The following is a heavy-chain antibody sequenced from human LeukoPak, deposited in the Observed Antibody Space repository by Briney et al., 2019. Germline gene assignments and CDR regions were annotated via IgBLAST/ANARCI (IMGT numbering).Heavy chain of an antibody. J-gene: IGHJ3*02. CDR1: GFTFSSYG. D-gene: IGHD2-2*01. V-gene: IGHV3-30*18. CDR2: ISYDGSNK. CDR3: AEDMFHEYQLPHAFDI. Sequence: PGGSLRLSCAASGFTFSSYGMHWVRQAPGKGLEWVAVISYDGSNKYYADSVKGRFTISRDNSKNTLYLQMNSLRAEDTAVYYCAEDMFHEYQLPHAFDIWGQGTMVTVSS.